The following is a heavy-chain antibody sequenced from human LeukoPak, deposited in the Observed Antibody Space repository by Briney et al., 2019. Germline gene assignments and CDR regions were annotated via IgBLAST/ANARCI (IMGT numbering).Heavy chain of an antibody. CDR1: GFTFSSYS. J-gene: IGHJ5*02. D-gene: IGHD4-23*01. V-gene: IGHV3-15*01. Sequence: GGSLRLSCAASGFTFSSYSMNWVRQAPGKGLEWVGRIRSQTAGGATDYAAPVKGRFTISRDDSTNTLYLQMNSLKIEDTAVYYCAAPNYGDNPPWGQGTLVTVFS. CDR3: AAPNYGDNPP. CDR2: IRSQTAGGAT.